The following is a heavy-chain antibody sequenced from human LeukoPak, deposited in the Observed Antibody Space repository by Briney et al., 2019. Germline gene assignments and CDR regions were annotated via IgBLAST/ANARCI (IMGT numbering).Heavy chain of an antibody. CDR2: TTFDGRNN. Sequence: PGGSLRLSCAASGFTFRLFAMHWVRQSPGKAPEWVAVTTFDGRNNYYADSVKGRFTISRDNSKKMLYLQVESLRAEDTAVYYCARDFSDVDTVPPAWGQGTLVIVSS. D-gene: IGHD5-18*01. V-gene: IGHV3-30*03. J-gene: IGHJ1*01. CDR3: ARDFSDVDTVPPA. CDR1: GFTFRLFA.